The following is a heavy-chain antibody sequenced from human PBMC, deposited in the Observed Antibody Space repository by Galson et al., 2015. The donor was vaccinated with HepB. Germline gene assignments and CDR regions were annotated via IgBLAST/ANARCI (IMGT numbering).Heavy chain of an antibody. Sequence: SLRLSCAASGITFNTYSMNWVRQAPGKGLEWVASVSSSSSYIYYADSVKGRCTISRDNARNSLYLQMNSLRAEDTAVYHCATVEILVVRGGLRTRSYFDYWGRGTLVTVSS. CDR1: GITFNTYS. V-gene: IGHV3-21*01. D-gene: IGHD3-10*01. CDR2: VSSSSSYI. J-gene: IGHJ4*02. CDR3: ATVEILVVRGGLRTRSYFDY.